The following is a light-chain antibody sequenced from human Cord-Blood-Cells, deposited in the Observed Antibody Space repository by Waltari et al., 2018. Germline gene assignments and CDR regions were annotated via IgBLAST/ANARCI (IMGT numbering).Light chain of an antibody. CDR3: QQYNNWPPVT. CDR2: GAS. V-gene: IGKV3-15*01. Sequence: EIVMTQSLATLSVSPGERATLSCRASQSVSSNLAWYQQKPGQAPRLLIYGASTRATGIPARFSGSGSGTEFTLTISSLQSEDFAVYYCQQYNNWPPVTLGQGTRLEIK. CDR1: QSVSSN. J-gene: IGKJ5*01.